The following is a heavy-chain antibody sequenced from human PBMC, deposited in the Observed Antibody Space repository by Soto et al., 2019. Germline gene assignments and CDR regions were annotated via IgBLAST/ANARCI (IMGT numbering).Heavy chain of an antibody. D-gene: IGHD2-2*01. CDR2: IWYDGSNK. V-gene: IGHV3-33*01. CDR3: ARDRGNIVVVPAATFDY. J-gene: IGHJ4*02. CDR1: GFTFSSYG. Sequence: GGSLRLSCAASGFTFSSYGMHWVRQAPGKGLEWVAVIWYDGSNKYYADSVKGRFTISRDNSKNTLYLQMNSLRAEDTAVYYCARDRGNIVVVPAATFDYWGQGTLVTVSS.